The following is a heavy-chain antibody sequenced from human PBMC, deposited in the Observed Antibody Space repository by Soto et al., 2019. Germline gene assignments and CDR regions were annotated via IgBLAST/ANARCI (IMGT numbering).Heavy chain of an antibody. CDR2: IYHSGST. V-gene: IGHV4-4*02. CDR3: ARVADCGGDCSLTLAY. Sequence: SETLSLTCAVSSGSISSSNWWSWVRQPPGKGLEWIGEIYHSGSTNYNPSLKSRVTISVDKSKNQFSLKLSSVTAADTAVYYCARVADCGGDCSLTLAYWGQGTLVTVSS. D-gene: IGHD2-21*01. J-gene: IGHJ4*02. CDR1: SGSISSSNW.